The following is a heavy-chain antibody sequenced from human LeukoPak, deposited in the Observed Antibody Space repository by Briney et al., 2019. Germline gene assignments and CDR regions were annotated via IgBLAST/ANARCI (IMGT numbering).Heavy chain of an antibody. CDR1: GGSVSSGSYY. Sequence: SETLSLTCTVSGGSVSSGSYYWSWIRQPPGKGLEWIGYIYYSGSTNYNPSLKSRVTISVDTSKNQFSLKLSSVTAADTAVYYCARTRWLLSPYDYWGQGTLVTVSS. D-gene: IGHD2-21*02. V-gene: IGHV4-61*01. J-gene: IGHJ4*02. CDR3: ARTRWLLSPYDY. CDR2: IYYSGST.